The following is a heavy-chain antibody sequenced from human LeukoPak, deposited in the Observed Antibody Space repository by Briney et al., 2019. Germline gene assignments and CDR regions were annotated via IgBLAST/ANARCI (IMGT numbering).Heavy chain of an antibody. Sequence: PGGSLRLSCAASGFTFSSYGMHWVRQAPGKGLEWVAVISYDGSNKYYADSVKGRFTISRDNSKNTLYLQMNSLRAGDTAVYYCAKGFDDYGDFDGMDVWGQGTTVTVSS. CDR1: GFTFSSYG. CDR3: AKGFDDYGDFDGMDV. V-gene: IGHV3-30*18. CDR2: ISYDGSNK. J-gene: IGHJ6*02. D-gene: IGHD4-17*01.